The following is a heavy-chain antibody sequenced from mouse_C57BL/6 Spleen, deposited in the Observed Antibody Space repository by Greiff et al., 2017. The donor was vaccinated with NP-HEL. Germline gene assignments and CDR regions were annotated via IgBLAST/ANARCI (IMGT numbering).Heavy chain of an antibody. CDR2: IYPGDGDT. D-gene: IGHD1-1*01. Sequence: QVQLQQSGAELMKPGASVKLSCKASGYAFSSYWMNWVKQRPGKGLEWIGQIYPGDGDTNYNGKFKGKATLTADKSSSTAYMQLSSLTSEDSAVYFCARQDYYGSSYFDYWGQGTTLTVSS. CDR3: ARQDYYGSSYFDY. V-gene: IGHV1-80*01. CDR1: GYAFSSYW. J-gene: IGHJ2*01.